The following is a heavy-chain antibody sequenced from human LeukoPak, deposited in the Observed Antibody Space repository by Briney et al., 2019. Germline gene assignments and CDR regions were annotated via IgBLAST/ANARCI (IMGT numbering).Heavy chain of an antibody. J-gene: IGHJ4*02. CDR1: GGSISSGSYY. CDR3: ARGRIVGANYFDY. CDR2: IYTSGST. Sequence: PSQTLSLTCTVSGGSISSGSYYWSWIRQPAGKGLEWIGRIYTSGSTNYNPSLKSRVTISVDTSKNQFSLKLSSVTAADTAVYYCARGRIVGANYFDYWGQGTLVTVSS. D-gene: IGHD1-26*01. V-gene: IGHV4-61*02.